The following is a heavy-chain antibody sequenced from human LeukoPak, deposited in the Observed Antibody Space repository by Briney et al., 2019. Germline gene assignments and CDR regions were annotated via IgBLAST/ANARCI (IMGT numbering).Heavy chain of an antibody. J-gene: IGHJ4*02. CDR3: ARYSSSSGGASHYFDY. D-gene: IGHD6-6*01. CDR1: GFSLSSYW. V-gene: IGHV3-74*01. Sequence: GGSLRLSCAVSGFSLSSYWMHWVRQAPGKGLVWVSRISGDGSMTNYADSVKGRFTISRDNAKNTVYLQMNSLRAEDTAVYYCARYSSSSGGASHYFDYWGQGTLVTVSS. CDR2: ISGDGSMT.